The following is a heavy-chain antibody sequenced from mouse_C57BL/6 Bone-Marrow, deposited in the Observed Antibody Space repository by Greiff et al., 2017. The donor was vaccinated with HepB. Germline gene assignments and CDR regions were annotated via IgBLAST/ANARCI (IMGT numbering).Heavy chain of an antibody. D-gene: IGHD2-1*01. CDR2: INPSSGYT. Sequence: QVQLQQSGAELAKPGASVKLSCKASGYTFTSYWMHWVKQRPGQGLEWIGYINPSSGYTKYNQKFKDKATLTADKSSSTAYMQLSSLPYEDSAVYYCALYGNYVSYAMDYWGQGTSVTVSS. J-gene: IGHJ4*01. CDR3: ALYGNYVSYAMDY. V-gene: IGHV1-7*01. CDR1: GYTFTSYW.